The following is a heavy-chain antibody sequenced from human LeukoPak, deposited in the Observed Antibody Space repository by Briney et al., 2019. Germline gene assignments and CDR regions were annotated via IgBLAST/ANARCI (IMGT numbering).Heavy chain of an antibody. Sequence: SVRVSCKASGFTFTKSNMEWVRQARGQGIEWIGWMLVGSGKTNYAQKFQERVTITRDMSTSTDYTELSSLRSEDTAVYYCAAGGSWFDPWGQGTLVTVTS. J-gene: IGHJ5*02. V-gene: IGHV1-58*02. CDR1: GFTFTKSN. D-gene: IGHD3-16*01. CDR2: MLVGSGKT. CDR3: AAGGSWFDP.